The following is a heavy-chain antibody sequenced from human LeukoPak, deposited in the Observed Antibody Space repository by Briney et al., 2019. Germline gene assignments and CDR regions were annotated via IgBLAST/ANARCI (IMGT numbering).Heavy chain of an antibody. J-gene: IGHJ6*02. CDR3: AKDLYKARVVVPAGMDV. CDR2: ISYDGSNK. Sequence: PGRSLRLSCAASGFTFNSYGMHWVRQAPGKGLEWVAGISYDGSNKYYADSVKGRFTISRDNSKNTLYLQMNSLRAEDTAVYYCAKDLYKARVVVPAGMDVWGQGTTVTVSS. CDR1: GFTFNSYG. D-gene: IGHD2-2*01. V-gene: IGHV3-30*18.